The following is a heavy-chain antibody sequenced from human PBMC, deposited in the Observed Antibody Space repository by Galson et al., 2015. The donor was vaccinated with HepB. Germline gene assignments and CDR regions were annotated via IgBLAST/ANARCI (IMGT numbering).Heavy chain of an antibody. D-gene: IGHD3-16*01. J-gene: IGHJ4*02. CDR1: GFTFDDYA. CDR2: ISWNSGSI. Sequence: SLRLSCAASGFTFDDYAMHWVRQAPGKGLEWVSGISWNSGSIGYADSVRGRFTISRDNAKNSLYLQMNSLRAEDTALYYCAKVRGDYIWGSYDYWGQGTLVTVSS. V-gene: IGHV3-9*01. CDR3: AKVRGDYIWGSYDY.